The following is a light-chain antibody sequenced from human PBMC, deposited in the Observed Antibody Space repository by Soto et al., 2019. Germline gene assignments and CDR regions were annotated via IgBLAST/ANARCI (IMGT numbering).Light chain of an antibody. CDR2: TTN. CDR3: AAWDDSLNGHV. V-gene: IGLV1-44*01. Sequence: QPVLTQPHSASGTPGQRVTISCSGSSSNIGTSSVHWFQQLPGTAPKLLISTTNQRPSGVPERFSGSKSGTSASLAISGLQSEDEADYYCAAWDDSLNGHVFGTGTQLTVL. J-gene: IGLJ1*01. CDR1: SSNIGTSS.